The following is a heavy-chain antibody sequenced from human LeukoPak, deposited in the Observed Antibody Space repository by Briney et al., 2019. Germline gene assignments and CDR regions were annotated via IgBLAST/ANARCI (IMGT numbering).Heavy chain of an antibody. Sequence: GGSLRLSCAASGFTFSSYSMNWVRQAPGKGLEWVSSISSSSSYIYYADSVQGRFTISRDNARNSLYLQMNSLRAEDTAVYYCASGYSSGWYTRGSEYFQHWGQGTLVTVSS. CDR2: ISSSSSYI. D-gene: IGHD6-19*01. V-gene: IGHV3-21*01. CDR1: GFTFSSYS. J-gene: IGHJ1*01. CDR3: ASGYSSGWYTRGSEYFQH.